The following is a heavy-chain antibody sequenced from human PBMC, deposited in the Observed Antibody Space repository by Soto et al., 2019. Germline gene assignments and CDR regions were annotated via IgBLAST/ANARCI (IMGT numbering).Heavy chain of an antibody. V-gene: IGHV2-5*01. D-gene: IGHD6-13*01. CDR2: IYWNDDK. J-gene: IGHJ4*02. CDR3: AHAGIAAAVWGCYFDY. Sequence: KSGPTLVNPTQTLTLTCTFSGFSLSTSGVGVGWIRQPPGKALEWLALIYWNDDKRYSPSLKSRLTITKDTSKNQVVLTMTNMDPVDTATYYCAHAGIAAAVWGCYFDYWGQGTLVTVSS. CDR1: GFSLSTSGVG.